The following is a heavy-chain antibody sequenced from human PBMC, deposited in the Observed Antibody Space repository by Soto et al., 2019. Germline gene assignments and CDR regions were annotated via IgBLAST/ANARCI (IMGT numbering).Heavy chain of an antibody. CDR2: IRPYNGDT. CDR1: GYPFTSFG. D-gene: IGHD6-13*01. V-gene: IGHV1-18*04. J-gene: IGHJ4*02. Sequence: QVQLVQSGAEVKKPGASVKVSCTASGYPFTSFGISWVRQAPGQGIEWMGWIRPYNGDTNSAQNLQGRVTMTTGTSTNTADMDLRSRRSDDPAVYYRARKGVTSSWYAGGHDYWGQGTLVTVSS. CDR3: ARKGVTSSWYAGGHDY.